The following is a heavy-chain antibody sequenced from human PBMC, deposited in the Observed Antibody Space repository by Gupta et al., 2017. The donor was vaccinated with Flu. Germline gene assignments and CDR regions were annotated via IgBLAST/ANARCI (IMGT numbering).Heavy chain of an antibody. CDR1: GHTCTNYY. CDR3: ARDPNMGQHRTPLDY. Sequence: QVQLVQSGAGVKKPGASVKVSCKTSGHTCTNYYIHWVRQAPGQGLEWMGIINPNDGSTAYSQVFQGRLIMARDPSTSTVYMELSSLRSEDTAVYYCARDPNMGQHRTPLDYWDQGTLVTVSS. J-gene: IGHJ4*02. D-gene: IGHD6-13*01. V-gene: IGHV1-46*01. CDR2: INPNDGST.